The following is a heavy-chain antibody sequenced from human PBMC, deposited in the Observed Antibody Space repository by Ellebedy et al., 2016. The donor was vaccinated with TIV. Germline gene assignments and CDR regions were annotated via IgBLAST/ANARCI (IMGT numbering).Heavy chain of an antibody. CDR1: GLTFSSYN. Sequence: GESLKISCAASGLTFSSYNMNWVRQAPGQGLEWVANTKEDGSEKYYVDSVRGRFTISRDNAKNSLYLQMNSLRAEDTAVYYCARDRGYDTFDYWGQGILVTVSS. CDR2: TKEDGSEK. V-gene: IGHV3-7*01. CDR3: ARDRGYDTFDY. J-gene: IGHJ4*02. D-gene: IGHD5-12*01.